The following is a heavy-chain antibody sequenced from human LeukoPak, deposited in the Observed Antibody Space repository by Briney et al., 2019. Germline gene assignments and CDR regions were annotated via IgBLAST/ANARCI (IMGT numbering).Heavy chain of an antibody. CDR1: GFTFSSYA. CDR3: ARALGYCSGGSCLVDY. J-gene: IGHJ4*02. V-gene: IGHV3-30-3*01. CDR2: ISYDGSNK. D-gene: IGHD2-15*01. Sequence: GGSLRLSCAASGFTFSSYAMHWVRQAPGKGLEWVAVISYDGSNKYYADSVKGRFTISRDNSKNTLYLQMNSLRVEDTAVCYCARALGYCSGGSCLVDYWGQGTLVTVSS.